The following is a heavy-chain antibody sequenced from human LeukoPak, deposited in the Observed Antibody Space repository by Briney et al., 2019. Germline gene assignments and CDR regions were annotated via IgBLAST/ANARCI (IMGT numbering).Heavy chain of an antibody. D-gene: IGHD2-21*02. V-gene: IGHV3-30*04. CDR1: GFTFSSYA. J-gene: IGHJ6*04. Sequence: GRSLRLSCAASGFTFSSYAMHWVRQAPGKGLEWVAVISYDGSNKYYADSVKGRFTISRDNSKNTLYLQMNSLRAEDTAVYYCAGSPPKAVVVTANYYYGMDVWGKGTTVTVSS. CDR2: ISYDGSNK. CDR3: AGSPPKAVVVTANYYYGMDV.